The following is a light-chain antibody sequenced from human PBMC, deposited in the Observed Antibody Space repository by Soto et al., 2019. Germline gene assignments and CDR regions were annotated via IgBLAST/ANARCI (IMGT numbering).Light chain of an antibody. Sequence: EIVMTQSPATMSVSRGERATLSWRASQSMGSKVAWYQQKPGQAPRLLIYDTSTRATGIPARFSGSGSGTEFTLTISSLQSEDFAVYYCQQYDDWPLTFGQGTRLEIK. CDR1: QSMGSK. CDR2: DTS. J-gene: IGKJ5*01. V-gene: IGKV3-15*01. CDR3: QQYDDWPLT.